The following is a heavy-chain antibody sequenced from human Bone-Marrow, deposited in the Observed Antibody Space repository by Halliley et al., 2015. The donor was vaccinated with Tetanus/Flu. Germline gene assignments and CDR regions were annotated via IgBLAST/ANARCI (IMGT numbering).Heavy chain of an antibody. CDR2: TYYRSKWYN. Sequence: GLVKPSQTLSLTCAISGDLVSRNGAAWNWIRQSPSRGLEWLGRTYYRSKWYNDYAVSLRGRIIISPDTSNNLFSLHLNSVTPEDTAMYYCARDAVGVTPYFDYWGQGALVTASS. CDR3: ARDAVGVTPYFDY. J-gene: IGHJ4*02. CDR1: GDLVSRNGAA. V-gene: IGHV6-1*01. D-gene: IGHD1-26*01.